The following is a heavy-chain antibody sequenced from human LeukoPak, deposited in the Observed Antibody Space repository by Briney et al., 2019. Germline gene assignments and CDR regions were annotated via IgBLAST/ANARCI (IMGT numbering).Heavy chain of an antibody. J-gene: IGHJ6*03. CDR1: GGSISSGGYS. D-gene: IGHD6-19*01. CDR2: IYYSGST. V-gene: IGHV4-30-4*07. Sequence: PSETLSLTCAVSGGSISSGGYSWSWIRQPPGKGLEWIGYIYYSGSTYYNPSLKSRVTISVDTSKNQFSLKLSSVTAADTAVYYCARSSQWLVLEHYYYYMDVWGKGTTVTVSS. CDR3: ARSSQWLVLEHYYYYMDV.